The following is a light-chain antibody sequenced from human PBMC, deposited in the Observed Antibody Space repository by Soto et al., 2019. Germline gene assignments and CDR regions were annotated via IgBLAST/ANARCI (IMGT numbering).Light chain of an antibody. V-gene: IGLV2-8*01. CDR3: SSYAGSDNYV. Sequence: HSVLTQPPSASGSPGQSVTISCTGTSSDVGGYNFVSWYQQYPGKAPKLMIYEVSKRPSGVPDRFSGSKSGNTASLTVSGLQAEDEADYYCSSYAGSDNYVFGTGTKSPS. CDR2: EVS. CDR1: SSDVGGYNF. J-gene: IGLJ1*01.